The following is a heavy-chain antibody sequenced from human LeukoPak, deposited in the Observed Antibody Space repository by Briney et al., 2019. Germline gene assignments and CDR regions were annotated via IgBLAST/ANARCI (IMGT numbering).Heavy chain of an antibody. CDR3: VRQFAS. J-gene: IGHJ4*02. Sequence: GGSLRLSCAASGCTFSNYAMSWVRQAPGKGLEWVAAMSESGSSTWYADSVKGRLTISRDNGKSSLYLQMNSLRVEDTALYYCVRQFASWGQGTLVTVSS. CDR1: GCTFSNYA. CDR2: MSESGSST. V-gene: IGHV3-23*01.